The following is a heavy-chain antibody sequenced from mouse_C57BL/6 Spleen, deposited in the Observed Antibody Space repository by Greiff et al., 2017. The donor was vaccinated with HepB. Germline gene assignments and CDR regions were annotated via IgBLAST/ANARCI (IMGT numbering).Heavy chain of an antibody. V-gene: IGHV1-59*01. CDR2: IDPSDSYT. Sequence: QVHVKQPGAELVRPGTSVKLSCKASGYTFTSYWMHWVKQRPGQGLEWIGVIDPSDSYTNYNQKFKGKATLTVDTSSSTAYMQLSSLTSEDSAVYYCARSRFYYDYPWFAYWGQGTLVTVSA. CDR1: GYTFTSYW. J-gene: IGHJ3*01. D-gene: IGHD2-4*01. CDR3: ARSRFYYDYPWFAY.